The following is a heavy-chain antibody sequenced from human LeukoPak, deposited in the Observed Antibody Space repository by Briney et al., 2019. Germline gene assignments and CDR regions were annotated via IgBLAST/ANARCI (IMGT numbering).Heavy chain of an antibody. CDR1: GFTFSSYA. CDR2: IYSGGST. Sequence: QPGGSLRLSCAASGFTFSSYAMSWVRQAPGKGLEWVSVIYSGGSTYYADSVKGRFTISRDNSKNTLYLQMNSLRAEDTAVYYCARDRSGWDWGQGTLVTVSS. V-gene: IGHV3-53*01. CDR3: ARDRSGWD. D-gene: IGHD3-10*01. J-gene: IGHJ4*02.